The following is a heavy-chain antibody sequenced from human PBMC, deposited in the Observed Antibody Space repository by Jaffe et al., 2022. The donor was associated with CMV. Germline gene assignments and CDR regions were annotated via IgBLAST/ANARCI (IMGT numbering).Heavy chain of an antibody. J-gene: IGHJ5*02. D-gene: IGHD6-6*01. V-gene: IGHV3-21*01. Sequence: EVQLVESGGGLVKPGGSLRLSCAASGFTFSSYSMNWVRQAPGKGLEWVSSISSSSSYIYYADSVKGRFTISRDNAKNSLYLQMNSLRAEDTAVYYCAREGPEYSSSSWWSLAEAQPKINWFDPWGQGTLVTVSS. CDR2: ISSSSSYI. CDR3: AREGPEYSSSSWWSLAEAQPKINWFDP. CDR1: GFTFSSYS.